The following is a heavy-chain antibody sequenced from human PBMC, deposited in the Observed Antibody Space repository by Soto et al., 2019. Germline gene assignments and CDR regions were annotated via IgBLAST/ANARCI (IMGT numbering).Heavy chain of an antibody. J-gene: IGHJ3*02. D-gene: IGHD2-21*02. CDR2: IYPGDSDT. CDR1: GNIFANSW. V-gene: IGHV5-51*01. CDR3: ARPRNDFNDDFEI. Sequence: GEALKISCKGSGNIFANSWIGWVRQMSGKGLEWMGIIYPGDSDTRYSPSFQGQVTISADKSIITAYLQWSSLQASDTAIYYCARPRNDFNDDFEIWGQGTMVNVS.